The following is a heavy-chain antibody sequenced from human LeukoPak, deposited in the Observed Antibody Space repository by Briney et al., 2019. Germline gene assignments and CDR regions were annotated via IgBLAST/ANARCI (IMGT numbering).Heavy chain of an antibody. V-gene: IGHV3-53*01. J-gene: IGHJ5*02. CDR1: GFTVSSND. Sequence: GGSLRLSCAASGFTVSSNDMSWVRQAPGKGLEWVSLIYSGGSAYYADSVKGRFTISRDNSKNTLYLQMNSLRAEDTAVYYCAKDVRRYDYVWGSYRPNWFDPWGQGTLVTVSS. D-gene: IGHD3-16*02. CDR2: IYSGGSA. CDR3: AKDVRRYDYVWGSYRPNWFDP.